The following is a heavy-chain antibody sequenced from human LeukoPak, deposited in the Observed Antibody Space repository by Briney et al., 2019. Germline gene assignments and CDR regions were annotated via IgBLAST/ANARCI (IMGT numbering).Heavy chain of an antibody. D-gene: IGHD6-13*01. CDR3: ARIRPSSSYNYYYGMDV. J-gene: IGHJ6*02. CDR1: GFSLSTSGMC. Sequence: SGPALVKPTQTLTLTCTFSGFSLSTSGMCVSWIRQPPGKALEWLARIDWDDDKYYSTSLKTRLTISKDTSKNQVVLTMTNMDPVDTATYYCARIRPSSSYNYYYGMDVWGQGTTVTVSS. V-gene: IGHV2-70*11. CDR2: IDWDDDK.